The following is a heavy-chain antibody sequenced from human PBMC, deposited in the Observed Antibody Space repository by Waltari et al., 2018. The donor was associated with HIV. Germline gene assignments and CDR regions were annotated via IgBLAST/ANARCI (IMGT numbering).Heavy chain of an antibody. CDR1: GFPFRTYS. J-gene: IGHJ4*02. D-gene: IGHD2-21*01. Sequence: EVRLVQSGGGLVQPGGSLRLSCAACGFPFRTYSMNWVRQAPGMGLEWIAYISGTSSVIYYADSVKGRFTISRDNANSSLYLQMDSLRAEDTAVYFCASPITMIAGFDSWGQGTLVTVSS. CDR3: ASPITMIAGFDS. CDR2: ISGTSSVI. V-gene: IGHV3-48*04.